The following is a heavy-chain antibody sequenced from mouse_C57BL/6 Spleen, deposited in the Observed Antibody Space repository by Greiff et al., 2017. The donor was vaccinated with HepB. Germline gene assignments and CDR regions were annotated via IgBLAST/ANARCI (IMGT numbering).Heavy chain of an antibody. CDR1: GFTFSDYG. Sequence: EVKLVESGGGLVQPGGSLKLSCAASGFTFSDYGMAWVRQAPRKGPEWVAFISNLAYSIYYADTVTGRFTISRENAKNTLYLEMSSLRSEDTAMYYCARWPDYAYAMDYWGQGTSVTVSS. D-gene: IGHD2-4*01. CDR3: ARWPDYAYAMDY. CDR2: ISNLAYSI. J-gene: IGHJ4*01. V-gene: IGHV5-15*04.